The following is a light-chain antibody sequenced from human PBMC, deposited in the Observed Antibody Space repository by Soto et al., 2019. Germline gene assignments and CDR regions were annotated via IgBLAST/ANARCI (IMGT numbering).Light chain of an antibody. CDR1: QSVSNNF. V-gene: IGKV3-20*01. Sequence: IVLTQSPGTLSLSLGERATLSCRASQSVSNNFLAWYQQKPGQAPRLLIYGASSRATGIPDRFSGSGSGTDFTLTISRLETEDLGVYYCQQYATSPPRTFGQGTKVDIK. CDR3: QQYATSPPRT. J-gene: IGKJ1*01. CDR2: GAS.